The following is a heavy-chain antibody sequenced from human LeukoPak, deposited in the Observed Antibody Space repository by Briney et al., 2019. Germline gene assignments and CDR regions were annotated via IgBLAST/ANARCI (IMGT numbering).Heavy chain of an antibody. CDR1: GYTFTNYA. V-gene: IGHV1-3*01. D-gene: IGHD3-10*01. CDR3: ARDRGVTLVRGVIDSFDY. CDR2: INAGNGNT. Sequence: GASVKVSCKASGYTFTNYAMQWVRQAPGQRLEWMGWINAGNGNTKYSQKFQGRVTITRDASASIVYMKLSSLRSEDTAVYYCARDRGVTLVRGVIDSFDYWGQGILVTVSS. J-gene: IGHJ4*02.